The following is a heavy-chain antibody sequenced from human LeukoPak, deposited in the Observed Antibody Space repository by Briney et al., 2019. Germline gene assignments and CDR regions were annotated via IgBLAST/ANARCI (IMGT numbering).Heavy chain of an antibody. D-gene: IGHD4-17*01. CDR1: GFTFSSHG. J-gene: IGHJ4*02. Sequence: GGSLRLSCAASGFTFSSHGMHWVRQAPGKGLEWVAVISYDGSNKYYADSVKGRFTISRDNSKNTLYLQMNSLRAEDTAVYYCAKDYDYGDYVRLDYWGQGTLVTVSS. CDR2: ISYDGSNK. CDR3: AKDYDYGDYVRLDY. V-gene: IGHV3-30*18.